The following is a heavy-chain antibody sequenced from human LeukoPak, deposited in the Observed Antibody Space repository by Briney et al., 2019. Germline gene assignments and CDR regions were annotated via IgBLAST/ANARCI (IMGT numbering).Heavy chain of an antibody. V-gene: IGHV3-21*01. J-gene: IGHJ4*02. Sequence: GGSLRLSCAASGLTFSSYAMSWVRQAPGRGLEWVSSISGSSSYIYYADSVKGRFTISRDNAKNSLYLQMNSLRAEDTAVYYCARGNINFDYWGQGTLVTVSS. CDR1: GLTFSSYA. CDR2: ISGSSSYI. CDR3: ARGNINFDY.